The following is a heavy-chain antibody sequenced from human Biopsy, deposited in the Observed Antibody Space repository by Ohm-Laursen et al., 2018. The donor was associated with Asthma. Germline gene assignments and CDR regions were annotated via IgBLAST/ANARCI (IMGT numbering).Heavy chain of an antibody. CDR3: VRDGTDDAFDI. CDR2: ISKDASNQ. J-gene: IGHJ3*02. V-gene: IGHV3-30*15. CDR1: GFSFSNFA. Sequence: SLRLSCAAFGFSFSNFAIHWVRQAPGKGLEWVGVISKDASNQDYADSVKGRFTMARDNSKNTLDLQMSSLREEDTAVYYCVRDGTDDAFDIWGQGTVVSVSS. D-gene: IGHD1-1*01.